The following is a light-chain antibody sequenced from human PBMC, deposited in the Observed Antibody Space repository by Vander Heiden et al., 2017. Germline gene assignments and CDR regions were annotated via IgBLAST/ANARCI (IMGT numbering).Light chain of an antibody. CDR3: QQRSNWPSLT. CDR1: QSVSSY. V-gene: IGKV3-11*01. J-gene: IGKJ4*01. CDR2: DAS. Sequence: EILLTQSPATLSLTPGERATLSCTASQSVSSYLAWYQPRPGQAPRLLIYDASNRATGIPARFSGSGSGTDFTLTISSLEPEDFAVYCCQQRSNWPSLTFGGGTKVEIK.